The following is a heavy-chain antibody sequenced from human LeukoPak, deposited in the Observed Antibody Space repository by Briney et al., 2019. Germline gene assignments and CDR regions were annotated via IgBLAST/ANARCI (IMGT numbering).Heavy chain of an antibody. CDR1: GYTFTSYG. CDR3: AAELSSGYFDY. D-gene: IGHD3-22*01. J-gene: IGHJ4*02. Sequence: ASVKVSCKASGYTFTSYGISWVRQAPGQGLEWMGWISAYNGNTNYAQKLQGRVTMTEDTSTDTAYMELSSLRSEDTAVYYCAAELSSGYFDYWGQGTLVTVSS. CDR2: ISAYNGNT. V-gene: IGHV1-18*01.